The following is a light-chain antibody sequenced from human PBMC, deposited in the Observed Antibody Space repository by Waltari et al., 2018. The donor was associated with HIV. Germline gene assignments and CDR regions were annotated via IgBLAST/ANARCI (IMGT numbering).Light chain of an antibody. V-gene: IGLV1-44*01. CDR1: RSFIGRYR. J-gene: IGLJ3*02. CDR3: AIGDDSLNGWV. Sequence: QSVLTQPPSASGAPGQRVTISCSGSRSFIGRYRVNWYQQLPGAAPKLLSYINNQRPSGVPDRFSGSKSGTSASLAISGLQSDDEADYYCAIGDDSLNGWVFGGGTKLTVL. CDR2: INN.